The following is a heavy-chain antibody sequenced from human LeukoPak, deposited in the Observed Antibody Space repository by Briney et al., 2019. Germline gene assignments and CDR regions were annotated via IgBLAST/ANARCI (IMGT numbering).Heavy chain of an antibody. CDR3: AGGGNYDSSGYPFDY. CDR2: VNHSGTT. Sequence: SETLSLTCAVYGGSFSGYYWSWIRQPPGKGLEWIGEVNHSGTTNYNPSLKSRVTISVDTSKNQFSLKLSSVTAADTAVYYCAGGGNYDSSGYPFDYWGQGTLVTVSS. V-gene: IGHV4-34*01. CDR1: GGSFSGYY. D-gene: IGHD3-22*01. J-gene: IGHJ4*02.